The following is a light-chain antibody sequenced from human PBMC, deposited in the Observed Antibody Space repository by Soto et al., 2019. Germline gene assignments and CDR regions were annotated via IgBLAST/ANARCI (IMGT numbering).Light chain of an antibody. J-gene: IGLJ2*01. CDR1: SSNIGNNY. CDR2: SHN. V-gene: IGLV1-47*02. CDR3: AGWDDRLRGPV. Sequence: QSVLTQPPSASGTPGQRVTISCAGRSSNIGNNYVYWFQDLPGTAHQLLSYSHNQRPSGVPDRFCGFKSGTSASLVISGLLSEDEVYYYCAGWDDRLRGPVFGGGTKVPVL.